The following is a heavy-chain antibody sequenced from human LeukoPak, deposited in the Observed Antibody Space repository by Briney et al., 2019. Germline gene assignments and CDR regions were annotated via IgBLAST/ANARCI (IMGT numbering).Heavy chain of an antibody. CDR2: IDPSDSYT. CDR1: GYSFTSYW. D-gene: IGHD6-13*01. V-gene: IGHV5-10-1*01. Sequence: GESLKISCKGSGYSFTSYWISWVRQMPGKGLEWMGRIDPSDSYTNYSPSFQGHVTISADKSISTAYLQWSSLKASDIAMYYCARRQYSSSWYDYWGQGTLVTVSS. CDR3: ARRQYSSSWYDY. J-gene: IGHJ4*02.